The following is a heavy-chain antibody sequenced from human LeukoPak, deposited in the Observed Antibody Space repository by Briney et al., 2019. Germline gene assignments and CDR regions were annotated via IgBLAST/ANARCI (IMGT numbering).Heavy chain of an antibody. V-gene: IGHV1-8*01. CDR1: GYTFTSYD. CDR2: MNPNSGNT. CDR3: ARGAPSQGYFDY. J-gene: IGHJ4*02. Sequence: GASVKVSCKASGYTFTSYDINWVRQATGQGLEWMGWMNPNSGNTGYAQKFQGRVTMTRNTSISTAYMELSSLRSEDTAVYYCARGAPSQGYFDYWGQGTLDTVSS.